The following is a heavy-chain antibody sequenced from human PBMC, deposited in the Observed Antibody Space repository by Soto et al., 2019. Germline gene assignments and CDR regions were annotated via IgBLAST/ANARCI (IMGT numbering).Heavy chain of an antibody. V-gene: IGHV4-61*01. D-gene: IGHD3-16*01. J-gene: IGHJ4*02. CDR3: ARAPWAPLSDY. CDR1: GGSVSSGSYY. CDR2: IYYSGST. Sequence: PSETLSLTCTVSGGSVSSGSYYWSWIRQPPGKGLEWIGYIYYSGSTNYNPSLKSRVTISVDTSKNQFSLKLSSVTAADTAVYYCARAPWAPLSDYWGRG.